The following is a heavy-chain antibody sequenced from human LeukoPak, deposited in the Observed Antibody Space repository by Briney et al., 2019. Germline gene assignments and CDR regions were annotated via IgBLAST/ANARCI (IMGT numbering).Heavy chain of an antibody. CDR1: GGTFSSYA. V-gene: IGHV1-18*01. Sequence: ASVKVSCKASGGTFSSYAISWVRQAPGQGLEWMGWISAYNGNTNYAQKLQGRVTMTTDTSTSTAYMELRSLRSDDTAVCYCARANPGWYHFDYWGQGTLVTVSS. J-gene: IGHJ4*02. CDR3: ARANPGWYHFDY. D-gene: IGHD6-19*01. CDR2: ISAYNGNT.